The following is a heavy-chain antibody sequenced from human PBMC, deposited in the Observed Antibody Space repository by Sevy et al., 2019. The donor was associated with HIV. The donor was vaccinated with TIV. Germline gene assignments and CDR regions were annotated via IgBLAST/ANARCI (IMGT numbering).Heavy chain of an antibody. V-gene: IGHV3-23*01. J-gene: IGHJ4*02. CDR3: ATTKDYYDSSGYPFDY. CDR1: GFTFRNFA. D-gene: IGHD3-22*01. Sequence: GGSLRLSCTASGFTFRNFAMSWVRQAPGKGLEWVSTISGNGVSTYYADSVKGRFTISRDNSKSTLYLQMSSLRSEDTAVYYCATTKDYYDSSGYPFDYWGQGTLVTVSS. CDR2: ISGNGVST.